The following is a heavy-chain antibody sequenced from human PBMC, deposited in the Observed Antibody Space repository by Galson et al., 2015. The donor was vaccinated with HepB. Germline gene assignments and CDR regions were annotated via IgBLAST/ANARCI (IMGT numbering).Heavy chain of an antibody. Sequence: SLRLSCAASGFTFSSYAMSWVRQAPGKGLEWVSVISGSGGNTYYADSVKGRFTISRDNSKNTLYLQMNSLRAEDTAVYYCAKAGGWSGYHDPFDYWGQGTLVTVSS. CDR2: ISGSGGNT. CDR3: AKAGGWSGYHDPFDY. D-gene: IGHD3-3*01. CDR1: GFTFSSYA. J-gene: IGHJ4*02. V-gene: IGHV3-23*01.